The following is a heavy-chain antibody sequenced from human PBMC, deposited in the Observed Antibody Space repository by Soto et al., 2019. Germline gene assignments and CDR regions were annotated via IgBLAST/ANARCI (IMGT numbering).Heavy chain of an antibody. D-gene: IGHD3-3*02. V-gene: IGHV4-4*07. CDR3: ARVAFSYFGMDV. CDR1: GGAISSYY. Sequence: SETLSLTCSVPGGAISSYYWSWVRQPAGKGLEWIGRVFSSGSTNYNASLKSRVTMSIDTSKNEVSLTLRSVTAADTAVYYCARVAFSYFGMDVWGPGTTVTVSS. J-gene: IGHJ6*02. CDR2: VFSSGST.